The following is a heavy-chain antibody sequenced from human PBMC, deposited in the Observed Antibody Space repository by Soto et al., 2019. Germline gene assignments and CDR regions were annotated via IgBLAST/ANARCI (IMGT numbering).Heavy chain of an antibody. CDR3: ALLALHYDILTGYYFFGPNGLQH. Sequence: GASVKLSCKASGYTFTSYGISWVRQAPGQGLEWMGWISAYNGNTNYAQKLQGRVTMTTDTSTSTAYMELRSLRSDDTAVYYCALLALHYDILTGYYFFGPNGLQHWGQGTLVTVSS. V-gene: IGHV1-18*01. CDR2: ISAYNGNT. J-gene: IGHJ1*01. D-gene: IGHD3-9*01. CDR1: GYTFTSYG.